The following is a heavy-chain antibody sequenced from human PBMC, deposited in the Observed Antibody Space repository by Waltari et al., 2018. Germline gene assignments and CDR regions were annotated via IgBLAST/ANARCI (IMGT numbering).Heavy chain of an antibody. V-gene: IGHV4-61*02. CDR3: ARDPVYYDSSGYYDSGY. CDR1: GGSISSGSYY. D-gene: IGHD3-22*01. Sequence: QVQLQESGPGLVKPSQTLSLTCTVSGGSISSGSYYWSWIRQPAGKGLEWIGRIYTSGSTNYNPSLKSRVTISVDTSKNQFSLKLSSVTAADTAVYYCARDPVYYDSSGYYDSGYWGQGTLVTVSS. CDR2: IYTSGST. J-gene: IGHJ4*02.